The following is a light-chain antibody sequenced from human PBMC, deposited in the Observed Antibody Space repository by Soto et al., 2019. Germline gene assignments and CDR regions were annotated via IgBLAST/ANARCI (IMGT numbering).Light chain of an antibody. CDR3: QQYYSYPRT. CDR2: AAS. J-gene: IGKJ2*02. CDR1: QGISSY. Sequence: AIRMTQSPSSFSASTGARVTITCRASQGISSYLAWYQQKPGKAPKLLIYAASTLQSGVPSRFSGSGSGTEFTLTISCLQSEDFATYYCQQYYSYPRTFGQGTKLEIK. V-gene: IGKV1-8*01.